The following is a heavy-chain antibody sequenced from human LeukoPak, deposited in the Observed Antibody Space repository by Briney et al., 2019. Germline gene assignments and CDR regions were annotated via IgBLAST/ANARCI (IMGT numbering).Heavy chain of an antibody. J-gene: IGHJ4*02. CDR2: IYHGGTT. CDR3: ARSFGVVFMLDY. Sequence: PSETLSLTCAVSGLSIRDFYYWGWIRQTPGKGLEWIGSIYHGGTTHYNSSLKSLVSISVDTSKNQFSLSLSSVTAADTAVYYCARSFGVVFMLDYWGLGTLVTVSS. CDR1: GLSIRDFYY. V-gene: IGHV4-38-2*01. D-gene: IGHD3-3*01.